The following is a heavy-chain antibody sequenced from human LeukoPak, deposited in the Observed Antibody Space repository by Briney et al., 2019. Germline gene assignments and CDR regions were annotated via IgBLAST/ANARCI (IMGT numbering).Heavy chain of an antibody. CDR2: ISYDGSNK. CDR1: GFTFSSYG. Sequence: PGGSLRLSCAASGFTFSSYGMHWVRQAPGKGLEWVAVISYDGSNKYYADSVKGRFTISRDNSKNTLYLQMNSLRAEDTAVYYCAKDLGCSGGSCYSTLDYWGQGTLVTVSS. J-gene: IGHJ4*02. D-gene: IGHD2-15*01. CDR3: AKDLGCSGGSCYSTLDY. V-gene: IGHV3-30*18.